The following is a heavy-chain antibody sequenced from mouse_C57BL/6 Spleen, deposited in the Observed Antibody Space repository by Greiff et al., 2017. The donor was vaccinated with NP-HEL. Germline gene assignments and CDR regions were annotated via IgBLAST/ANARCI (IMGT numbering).Heavy chain of an antibody. CDR3: TRLDGLLAWFAY. CDR1: GYTFTDYE. D-gene: IGHD2-3*01. V-gene: IGHV1-15*01. J-gene: IGHJ3*01. CDR2: IDPDTGGT. Sequence: VQLQQSGAELVRPGASVTLSCKASGYTFTDYEMHWVKQTPVHGLEWIGAIDPDTGGTAYNQKFKGKAILTADKSSSTAYMELRSLTSEDSAVYYCTRLDGLLAWFAYWGQGTLVTVSA.